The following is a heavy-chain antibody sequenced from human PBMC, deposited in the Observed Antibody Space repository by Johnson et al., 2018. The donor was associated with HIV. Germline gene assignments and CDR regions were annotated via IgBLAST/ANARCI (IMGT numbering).Heavy chain of an antibody. D-gene: IGHD5-12*01. CDR3: AKHMWGFRYTGYDRDAFDI. V-gene: IGHV3-30*02. J-gene: IGHJ3*02. CDR1: GFSFSTYD. Sequence: VQLVESGGGVVQPGGSLRLSCAASGFSFSTYDLHWVRQAPGKGLEWVTFIQYDGSKKNYAVSVKGRFTISRDNSKNTLYLQLNSLRTEDTAVYYCAKHMWGFRYTGYDRDAFDIWGQGTMVTVSS. CDR2: IQYDGSKK.